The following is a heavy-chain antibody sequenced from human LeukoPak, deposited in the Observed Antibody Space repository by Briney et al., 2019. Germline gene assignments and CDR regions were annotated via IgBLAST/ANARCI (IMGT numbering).Heavy chain of an antibody. CDR3: ARAVRGVIVKNVNYMDV. D-gene: IGHD3-10*01. Sequence: SETLSLTCTVSGGSISSYYWSWIRQPPGKGLEWIGYIYYSGSTNYNPSLKSRVTISVDTSKNQFSLKLSSVTAADTAVYYCARAVRGVIVKNVNYMDVWGKGTTVTVSS. V-gene: IGHV4-59*01. CDR1: GGSISSYY. J-gene: IGHJ6*03. CDR2: IYYSGST.